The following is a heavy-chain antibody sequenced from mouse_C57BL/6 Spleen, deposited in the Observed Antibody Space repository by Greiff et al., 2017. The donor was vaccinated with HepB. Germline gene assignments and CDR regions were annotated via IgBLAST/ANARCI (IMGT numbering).Heavy chain of an antibody. Sequence: EVMLVESGGGLVKPGGSLKLSCAASGFTFSDYGMHWVRQAPEKGLEWVAYISSGSSTIYYADTVKGRFTISRDNAKNTLFLQMTSLRSEDTAMYYCARWDYDGTRYFDYWGQGTTLTVSS. V-gene: IGHV5-17*01. CDR1: GFTFSDYG. J-gene: IGHJ2*01. CDR3: ARWDYDGTRYFDY. CDR2: ISSGSSTI. D-gene: IGHD2-4*01.